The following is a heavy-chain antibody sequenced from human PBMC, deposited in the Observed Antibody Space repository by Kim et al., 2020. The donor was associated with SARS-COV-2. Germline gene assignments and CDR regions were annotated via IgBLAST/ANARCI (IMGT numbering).Heavy chain of an antibody. D-gene: IGHD1-1*01. CDR1: GFNFSDYY. J-gene: IGHJ4*02. Sequence: GGSLRLSCAASGFNFSDYYMTWIRQAPGRGLEWLSYIGGSGNPMYYVDSVKGRFTISRDNAKNSLYLQMYSLRAEDTAVYYCARDRLHGIPGTLLGDLDYWGQGSLVTVSS. CDR3: ARDRLHGIPGTLLGDLDY. V-gene: IGHV3-11*01. CDR2: IGGSGNPM.